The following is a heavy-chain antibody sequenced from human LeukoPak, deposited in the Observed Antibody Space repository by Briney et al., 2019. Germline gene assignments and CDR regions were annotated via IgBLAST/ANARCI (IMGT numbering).Heavy chain of an antibody. D-gene: IGHD3-3*01. CDR3: AIKSDFWSGYFRY. CDR1: GFTFSSYA. CDR2: ISGSGGST. J-gene: IGHJ4*02. V-gene: IGHV3-23*01. Sequence: GGSLRLSCAASGFTFSSYAMSGVHPAPGKGLEWVSAISGSGGSTYYADSVKGRFTISRDNSKNTLYLQMNSLRAEDTAVYYCAIKSDFWSGYFRYLGQGTLVTVSS.